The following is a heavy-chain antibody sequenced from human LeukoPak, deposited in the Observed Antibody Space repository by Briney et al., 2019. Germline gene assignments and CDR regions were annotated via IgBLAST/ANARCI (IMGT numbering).Heavy chain of an antibody. CDR2: IYTSGST. D-gene: IGHD2-15*01. Sequence: SETLSLTCTVSGGSISSYYWSWIRQPAGKGLEWIGRIYTSGSTNYNPPLKSRVTMSVDTSKNQFSLKLSSVTAADTAVYYWASRGRNCSVGRCYPAMDVWVKGTTVTVSS. V-gene: IGHV4-4*07. CDR3: ASRGRNCSVGRCYPAMDV. CDR1: GGSISSYY. J-gene: IGHJ6*03.